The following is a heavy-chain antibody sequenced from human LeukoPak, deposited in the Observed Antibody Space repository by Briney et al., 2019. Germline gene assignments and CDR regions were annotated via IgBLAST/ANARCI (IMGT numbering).Heavy chain of an antibody. CDR2: IYYSGST. D-gene: IGHD3-10*01. CDR3: AKIMVRGAIRYFDY. J-gene: IGHJ4*02. CDR1: GGSISSSSYY. Sequence: SETLSPTCTVSGGSISSSSYYWGWIRQPPGKGLEWIGSIYYSGSTYYNPSLKSRVTISVDTSKNQFSLKLSSVTAADTAVYYCAKIMVRGAIRYFDYWGQGTLVTVSS. V-gene: IGHV4-39*01.